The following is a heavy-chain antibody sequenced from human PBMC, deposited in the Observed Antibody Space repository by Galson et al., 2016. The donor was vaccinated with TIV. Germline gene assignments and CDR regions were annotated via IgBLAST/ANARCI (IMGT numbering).Heavy chain of an antibody. J-gene: IGHJ4*02. CDR3: TTELGYCRGGYCYYFDY. D-gene: IGHD2-15*01. CDR1: GFIFSNAW. CDR2: IKSNFDGGTT. V-gene: IGHV3-15*01. Sequence: SLRLSCAASGFIFSNAWMSWVRQAPGKGLEWVGRIKSNFDGGTTDYAAPVKGRFTISRHDSKNTLFLQMNRLKTEDTAVYYCTTELGYCRGGYCYYFDYWGQGTLVTVSS.